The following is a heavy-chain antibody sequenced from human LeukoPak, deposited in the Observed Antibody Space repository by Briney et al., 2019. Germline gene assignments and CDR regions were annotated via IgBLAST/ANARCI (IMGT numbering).Heavy chain of an antibody. J-gene: IGHJ4*02. CDR3: AKDLHRYSSSWYPADY. CDR1: GFIFSNYG. CDR2: TRYDGSNK. V-gene: IGHV3-30*02. Sequence: GGSLRLSCAASGFIFSNYGMHWVRQAPGKGLEWVAFTRYDGSNKYYADSVKGRFTISRDNSKNTLYLQMNSLRAEDTAVYYCAKDLHRYSSSWYPADYWGQGTLVTVSS. D-gene: IGHD6-13*01.